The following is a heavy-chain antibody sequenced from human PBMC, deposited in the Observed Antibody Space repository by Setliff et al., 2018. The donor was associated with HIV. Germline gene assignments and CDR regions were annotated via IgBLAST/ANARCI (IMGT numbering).Heavy chain of an antibody. J-gene: IGHJ4*02. V-gene: IGHV4-4*09. CDR3: ARHGTWNSQRFHFDY. CDR1: AVSIGGYS. Sequence: LSLTCTVSAVSIGGYSWSWIRQSPGKGLEWIGSIYSTDTTNHNPSLESRVTISVDESKNQFSLKLNSVTAADTAVYYCARHGTWNSQRFHFDYWGQGTPVTVSS. D-gene: IGHD1-7*01. CDR2: IYSTDTT.